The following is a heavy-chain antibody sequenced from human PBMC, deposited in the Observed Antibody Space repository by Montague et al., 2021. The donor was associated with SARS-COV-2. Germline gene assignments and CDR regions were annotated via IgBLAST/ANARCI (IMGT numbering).Heavy chain of an antibody. CDR1: GFTFSSYG. V-gene: IGHV3-33*01. Sequence: SLRLSCAASGFTFSSYGMHWVRQAPGKGLEWVAIIWYDGSKKYYADSVKGRFTISRDNSKNTLYLQMNTLRAEDTAVYYCARDSSSGSDWYYYYGMDVWGQGTTVTVSS. CDR2: IWYDGSKK. CDR3: ARDSSSGSDWYYYYGMDV. D-gene: IGHD6-13*01. J-gene: IGHJ6*02.